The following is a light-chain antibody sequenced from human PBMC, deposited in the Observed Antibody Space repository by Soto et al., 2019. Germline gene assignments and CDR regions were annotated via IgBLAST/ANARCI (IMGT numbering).Light chain of an antibody. CDR3: HSDDSSLSXFHV. J-gene: IGLJ1*01. CDR1: SSNIWAGYD. V-gene: IGLV1-40*01. Sequence: QSLLTQPPSVSGAPVQRVTISCTGSSSNIWAGYDVHWYQQLPGTSPKLLIYGNSTRPSGFPDRFSGSKSGTSASLAITGLQAADEADYYCHSDDSSLSXFHVVGSGNKVXV. CDR2: GNS.